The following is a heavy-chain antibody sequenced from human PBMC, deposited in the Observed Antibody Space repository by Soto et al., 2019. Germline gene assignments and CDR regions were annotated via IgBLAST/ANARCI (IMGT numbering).Heavy chain of an antibody. D-gene: IGHD2-21*01. J-gene: IGHJ4*02. V-gene: IGHV1-18*01. Sequence: GVSVKVSCQASGYTFTSYGISWVRQAPGQGLERMGWISAYNGNTNYAQKLQGRVTMTTDTSTSTAYIELRSLRSDDTAVYYCAREEYCGGDCYSNFDYWGQGTLVTVSS. CDR3: AREEYCGGDCYSNFDY. CDR2: ISAYNGNT. CDR1: GYTFTSYG.